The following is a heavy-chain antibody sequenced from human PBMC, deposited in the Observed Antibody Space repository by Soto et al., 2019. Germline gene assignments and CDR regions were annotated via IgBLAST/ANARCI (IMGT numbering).Heavy chain of an antibody. CDR1: GYTFTSYG. CDR3: ARDGPPHGYSGYDLKVDYYYYGMDV. CDR2: ISAYNGNT. D-gene: IGHD5-12*01. J-gene: IGHJ6*02. V-gene: IGHV1-18*01. Sequence: QVQLVQSGAEVKKPGASVKVSCKASGYTFTSYGISWVRQAPGQGLEWMGWISAYNGNTNYAQKRQGRVTMTTGTSTSTAYMELRSLRSDDTAVYYCARDGPPHGYSGYDLKVDYYYYGMDVWGQGTTVTVSS.